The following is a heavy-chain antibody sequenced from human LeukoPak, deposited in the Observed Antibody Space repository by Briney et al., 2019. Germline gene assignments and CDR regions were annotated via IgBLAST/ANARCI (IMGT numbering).Heavy chain of an antibody. D-gene: IGHD6-19*01. J-gene: IGHJ4*02. CDR2: ISYDGSNK. CDR1: GFTFSGYA. V-gene: IGHV3-30-3*01. Sequence: GGSLRLSCAASGFTFSGYAMHWVRQAPGKGLEWVAVISYDGSNKYYADSVKGRFTISRDNSKNTLYLQMNSLRAEDTAVYYCARDLTVAGNYWGQGTLDTVSS. CDR3: ARDLTVAGNY.